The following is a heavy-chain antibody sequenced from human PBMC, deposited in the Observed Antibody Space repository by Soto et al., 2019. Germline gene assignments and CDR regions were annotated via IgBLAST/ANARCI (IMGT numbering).Heavy chain of an antibody. Sequence: SQTLSLTCAISGDSVSSNSAARNWIRQSPSRGLEWLGRTYYRSKWYNDYAVSVKSRITINPDTSKNQFSLQLNSVTPEDTAVYYCARDLAVTPMYYYYGMDVWGQGTTVTVSS. D-gene: IGHD4-17*01. V-gene: IGHV6-1*01. CDR1: GDSVSSNSAA. CDR3: ARDLAVTPMYYYYGMDV. J-gene: IGHJ6*02. CDR2: TYYRSKWYN.